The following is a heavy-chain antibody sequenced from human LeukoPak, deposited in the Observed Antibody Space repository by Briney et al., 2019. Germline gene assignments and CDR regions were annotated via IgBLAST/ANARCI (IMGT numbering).Heavy chain of an antibody. CDR1: GGSISSSSYY. CDR3: ARLNSSGYPYYFDY. CDR2: IYKSGGT. J-gene: IGHJ4*02. Sequence: SETLSLTCTVSGGSISSSSYYWGWIRQPPGRGLEWLGSIYKSGGTYYNPSLKSRLTISIDTSNNHFSLKLSSVTAADTAVYYCARLNSSGYPYYFDYWGQGTLVSVSS. V-gene: IGHV4-39*02. D-gene: IGHD3-22*01.